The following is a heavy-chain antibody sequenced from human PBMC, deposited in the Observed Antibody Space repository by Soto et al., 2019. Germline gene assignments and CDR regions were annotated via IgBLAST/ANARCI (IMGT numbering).Heavy chain of an antibody. CDR3: ARGYCSGGSCLSRTSAFDY. Sequence: GGSLRLSCAASGFTFSSYSMNWVRQAPGKGLEWVSSISSSSSYIYYADSVKGRFTISRDNAKNSLYLQMNSLRAEDTAAYYCARGYCSGGSCLSRTSAFDYWGQGTLVTVSS. D-gene: IGHD2-15*01. CDR2: ISSSSSYI. J-gene: IGHJ4*02. V-gene: IGHV3-21*01. CDR1: GFTFSSYS.